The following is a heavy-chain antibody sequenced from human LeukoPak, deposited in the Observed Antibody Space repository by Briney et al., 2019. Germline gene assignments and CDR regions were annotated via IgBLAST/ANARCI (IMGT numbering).Heavy chain of an antibody. V-gene: IGHV4-59*11. J-gene: IGHJ2*01. CDR2: IYYSGST. Sequence: SETLSLTCTVSGGSISSHYWSWIRQPPGKGLEWIGYIYYSGSTNYNPSLKSRVTISVDTSKNQFSLKLSSVTAADTAVYYCARSYCSSTSCYKGPFDLWGRGTLVTVSS. CDR3: ARSYCSSTSCYKGPFDL. CDR1: GGSISSHY. D-gene: IGHD2-2*02.